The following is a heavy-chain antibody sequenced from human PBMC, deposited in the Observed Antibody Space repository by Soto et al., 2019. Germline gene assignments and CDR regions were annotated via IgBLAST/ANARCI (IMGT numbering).Heavy chain of an antibody. J-gene: IGHJ5*02. D-gene: IGHD2-21*01. V-gene: IGHV4-30-2*01. Sequence: QLQLQESGSGLVKPSQTLSLTCAVSGGSISSGGYSWSWIRQPPGKGLEWIGYIYHRGRTYYNPSRKSRVTISVDRSMNQFSLKLSSVTAADSAVYYCAGVRGPYCGGECYPPTPNWFDPWGQGTLVTVSS. CDR2: IYHRGRT. CDR3: AGVRGPYCGGECYPPTPNWFDP. CDR1: GGSISSGGYS.